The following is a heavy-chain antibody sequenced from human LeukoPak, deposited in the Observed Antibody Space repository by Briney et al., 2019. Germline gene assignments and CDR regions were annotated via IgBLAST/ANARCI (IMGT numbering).Heavy chain of an antibody. CDR2: INHSGST. Sequence: PSETLSLTCTVSGGSISSSSYYWGWVRQPPGKGLEWIGEINHSGSTNYNPSLKSRVTISVDTSKNQFSLKLSSVTAADTAVYYCARSSRWLPRDAFDIWGQGTMVTVSS. CDR1: GGSISSSSYY. V-gene: IGHV4-39*07. D-gene: IGHD3-22*01. J-gene: IGHJ3*02. CDR3: ARSSRWLPRDAFDI.